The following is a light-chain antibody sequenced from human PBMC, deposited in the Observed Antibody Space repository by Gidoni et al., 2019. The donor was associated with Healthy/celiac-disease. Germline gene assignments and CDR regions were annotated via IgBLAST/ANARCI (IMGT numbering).Light chain of an antibody. CDR1: KLGDKY. CDR2: QDS. V-gene: IGLV3-1*01. Sequence: SYELTQPPSVSVSPGQPASITCSGDKLGDKYACWYQQKPGQSHVLVLYQDSKRPSGIPERFSGSNSGNTAPLTIGGTQAMNEADYYCQAWDSSAGVFGTGTKVTVL. CDR3: QAWDSSAGV. J-gene: IGLJ1*01.